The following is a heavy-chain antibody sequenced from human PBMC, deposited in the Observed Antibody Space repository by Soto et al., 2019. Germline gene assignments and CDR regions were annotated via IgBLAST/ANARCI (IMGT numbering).Heavy chain of an antibody. CDR2: INTYNGNT. CDR1: GYTFTRYG. Sequence: QVQLVQSGAEVKNPGASVKVSCKASGYTFTRYGIGWARQAPGQGLEWMGWINTYNGNTNYAQNVQGRVTLTTDTXXXXXXXXXXXXXXXXXXXXXXXXXXXXXXXXXXXVWGQGTTVIVSS. J-gene: IGHJ6*02. V-gene: IGHV1-18*01. CDR3: XXXXXXXXXXXXXV.